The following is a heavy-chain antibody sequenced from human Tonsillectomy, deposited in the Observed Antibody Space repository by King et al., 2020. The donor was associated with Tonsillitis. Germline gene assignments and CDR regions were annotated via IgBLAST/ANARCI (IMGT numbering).Heavy chain of an antibody. CDR3: AKGPHLEWLLYYGMDV. CDR1: GFTFSSYA. D-gene: IGHD3-3*01. CDR2: VSGSGGKT. J-gene: IGHJ6*02. V-gene: IGHV3-23*04. Sequence: DVQLVESGGGLVQPGQSLRLSCAASGFTFSSYAMTWVRQAPGKGLEWVSGVSGSGGKTYYADSVKGRFAISRDNSKNTLYLQMNSLRVEDTAVYYCAKGPHLEWLLYYGMDVWGQGTTVTVSS.